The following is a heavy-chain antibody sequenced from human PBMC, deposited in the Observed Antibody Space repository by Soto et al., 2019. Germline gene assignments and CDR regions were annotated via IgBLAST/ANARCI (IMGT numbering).Heavy chain of an antibody. Sequence: PSETLSLTCTVSGGSISSYYWSWIRQPPGKGLEWIGYIYYSGSTNYNPSLKSRVTISVDTSKNQFSLKLSSVTAADTAVYYCARVQYSKQDFASDPWGQGTLVTLSS. J-gene: IGHJ5*02. CDR1: GGSISSYY. CDR2: IYYSGST. V-gene: IGHV4-59*01. D-gene: IGHD5-18*01. CDR3: ARVQYSKQDFASDP.